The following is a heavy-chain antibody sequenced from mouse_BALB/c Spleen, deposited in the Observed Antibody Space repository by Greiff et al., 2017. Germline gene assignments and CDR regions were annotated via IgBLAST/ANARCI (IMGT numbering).Heavy chain of an antibody. J-gene: IGHJ4*01. CDR3: TRSETYYYGSSFHMDD. V-gene: IGHV1-5*01. Sequence: EVQLQQSGTVLARPGASVKMSCKASGYTFTSYWMHWVKQRPGQGLEWIGAIYPGNSDTSYNQKFKGKAKLTAVTSTSTAYMELSSLTNEDSAVYYCTRSETYYYGSSFHMDDWGQGTSVTVSS. CDR2: IYPGNSDT. CDR1: GYTFTSYW. D-gene: IGHD1-1*01.